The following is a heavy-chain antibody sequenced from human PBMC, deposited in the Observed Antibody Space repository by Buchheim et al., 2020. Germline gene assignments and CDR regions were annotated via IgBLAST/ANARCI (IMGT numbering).Heavy chain of an antibody. CDR3: AKEGDTAMVTDSIYFDY. J-gene: IGHJ4*02. D-gene: IGHD5-18*01. CDR2: ISGSGGST. CDR1: GFTFSSYA. V-gene: IGHV3-23*01. Sequence: EVQLLESGGGLVQPGGSLRLSCAASGFTFSSYAMSWVRQAPGKGLEWVSAISGSGGSTYYADYVKGRFTIPRDNSTTTLYLQMNSLRAEDTTVYYCAKEGDTAMVTDSIYFDYWGQGTL.